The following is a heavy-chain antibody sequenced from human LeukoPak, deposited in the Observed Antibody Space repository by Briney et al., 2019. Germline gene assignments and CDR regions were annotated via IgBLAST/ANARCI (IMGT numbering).Heavy chain of an antibody. J-gene: IGHJ4*02. V-gene: IGHV3-23*01. CDR3: AKDLLTGPRCFDY. D-gene: IGHD3-9*01. Sequence: GGSLRLSCAASGFTFSNYAMSWVRQAPGKGLEWVSVISGSGGSTYYADSVKGRFTISRDNSKNTLYLQMNSLRAEDTAVYYCAKDLLTGPRCFDYWGQGTLVTVSS. CDR2: ISGSGGST. CDR1: GFTFSNYA.